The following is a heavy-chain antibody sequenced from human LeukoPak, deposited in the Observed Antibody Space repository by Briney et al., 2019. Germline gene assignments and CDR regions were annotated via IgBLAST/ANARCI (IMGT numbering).Heavy chain of an antibody. CDR2: INPNSGGT. CDR3: AREVIKVGIYYYGMDV. Sequence: ASVKVSCKASGYTFTGYYMHWVRQAPGQGLEWMGWINPNSGGTNYARKFQGRVTMTRDTSISTAYMELSRLRSDDTAVYYCAREVIKVGIYYYGMDVWGQGTTVTVSS. J-gene: IGHJ6*02. D-gene: IGHD2-21*01. CDR1: GYTFTGYY. V-gene: IGHV1-2*02.